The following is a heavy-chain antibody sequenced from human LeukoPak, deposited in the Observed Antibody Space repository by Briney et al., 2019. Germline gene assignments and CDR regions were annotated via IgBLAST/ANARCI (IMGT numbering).Heavy chain of an antibody. V-gene: IGHV6-1*01. CDR2: TYYRSKWYN. CDR1: GDSVSSNSAA. J-gene: IGHJ6*02. CDR3: ARLKDILVETKEYYYYGMDV. Sequence: SQTLSLTCAISGDSVSSNSAAWNWIRQSPSRGLEWLGRTYYRSKWYNDYAVSVKSRITINPDTSKNQFSLQLNSVTPEDTAVYYCARLKDILVETKEYYYYGMDVWGQGTTVTVSS. D-gene: IGHD2-15*01.